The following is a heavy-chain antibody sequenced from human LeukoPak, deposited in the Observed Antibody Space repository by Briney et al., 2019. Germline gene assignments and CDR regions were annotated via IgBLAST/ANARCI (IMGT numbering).Heavy chain of an antibody. CDR2: INHSGST. CDR3: ARAPVVRRLFDY. V-gene: IGHV4-34*01. Sequence: SETLSLTCAVYGGSFSGYYWSWIRQPPGKGLEWIGEINHSGSTNYNPSLKSRVTISVDTSKNQFSLKLSSVTAADTAVYYCARAPVVRRLFDYWGQGTLVTVSS. J-gene: IGHJ4*02. D-gene: IGHD2-21*01. CDR1: GGSFSGYY.